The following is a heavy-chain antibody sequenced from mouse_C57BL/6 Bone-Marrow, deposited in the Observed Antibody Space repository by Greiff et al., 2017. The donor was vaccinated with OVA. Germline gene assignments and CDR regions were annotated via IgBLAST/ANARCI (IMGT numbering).Heavy chain of an antibody. D-gene: IGHD2-5*01. Sequence: QVQLQQSGAELARPGASVKLSCKASGYTFTSYGISWVKQRTGQGLEWIGEIYHRSGNTYYNEKFKGKATLTADKSSSTAYMELRSLTSEDSAVYFCARRGYSNYGFAYWGQGTLVTVSA. CDR3: ARRGYSNYGFAY. CDR2: IYHRSGNT. J-gene: IGHJ3*01. CDR1: GYTFTSYG. V-gene: IGHV1-81*01.